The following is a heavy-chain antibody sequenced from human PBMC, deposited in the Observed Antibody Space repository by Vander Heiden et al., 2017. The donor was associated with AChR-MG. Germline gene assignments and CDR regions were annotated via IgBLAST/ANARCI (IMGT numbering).Heavy chain of an antibody. Sequence: EVQLVESGGGLVKPGGSLRLSCAASGFTFSSYSMNWVRQAPGKGLEWVSSISSSSSYIYYADSVKGRFTISRDNAKNSLYLQMNSLRAEDTAVYYCARDGDYGDYPDAFDIWGQGTMVTVSS. J-gene: IGHJ3*02. CDR2: ISSSSSYI. CDR3: ARDGDYGDYPDAFDI. CDR1: GFTFSSYS. V-gene: IGHV3-21*01. D-gene: IGHD4-17*01.